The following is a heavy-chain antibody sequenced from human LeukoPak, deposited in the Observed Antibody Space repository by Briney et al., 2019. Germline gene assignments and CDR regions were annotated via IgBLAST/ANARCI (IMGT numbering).Heavy chain of an antibody. Sequence: GGSLRLFCAASGFTFSSYAMHWVRQAPGKGLEWVAVISYDGSNKYYADSVKGRFTISRDNSKNTLYLQMNSLRAEDTAVYYCAREFFDGSGSYYNPMSDGNDYWGQGTLVTVSS. V-gene: IGHV3-30*04. CDR3: AREFFDGSGSYYNPMSDGNDY. CDR2: ISYDGSNK. CDR1: GFTFSSYA. J-gene: IGHJ4*02. D-gene: IGHD3-10*01.